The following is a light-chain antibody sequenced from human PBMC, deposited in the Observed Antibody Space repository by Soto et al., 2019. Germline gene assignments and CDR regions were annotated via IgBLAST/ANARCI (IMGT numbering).Light chain of an antibody. CDR3: VLYMGSGTWV. CDR1: SGSVSTSYY. Sequence: QAVVTQEQSFSVSPGRTVTLTCGLSSGSVSTSYYPSWYQQTPGQAPRTLIYNTNTRSSGVPDRFSGSILGNKAALTITGAQADDESDYYCVLYMGSGTWVFGGGTKLTVL. J-gene: IGLJ3*02. V-gene: IGLV8-61*01. CDR2: NTN.